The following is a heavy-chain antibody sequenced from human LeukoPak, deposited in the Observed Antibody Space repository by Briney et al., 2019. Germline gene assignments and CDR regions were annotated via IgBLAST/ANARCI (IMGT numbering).Heavy chain of an antibody. CDR2: INPNSGGT. Sequence: ASVKVSCKASGYTFTGYYMHWVRQAPGQGLEWMGWINPNSGGTNYAQKFQGRVTMTRDTSISTAYVELSRLRSDDTAVYYCARDLSYYDFWSGYLRDYWDQGTPVTVSS. CDR3: ARDLSYYDFWSGYLRDY. V-gene: IGHV1-2*02. J-gene: IGHJ4*02. D-gene: IGHD3-3*01. CDR1: GYTFTGYY.